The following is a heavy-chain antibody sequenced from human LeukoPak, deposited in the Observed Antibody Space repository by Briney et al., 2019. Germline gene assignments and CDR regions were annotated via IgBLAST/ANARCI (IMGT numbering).Heavy chain of an antibody. J-gene: IGHJ4*02. Sequence: GGSLRLSCAASGFTFSSYSMNWVRQAPGKGLEWVSSISSSSSYIYYADSVKGRFTISRDNAKNSLYLQMNSLRAEDTAVYYCARTSPPRYYFDYWGQGTLVSVSS. CDR3: ARTSPPRYYFDY. CDR2: ISSSSSYI. CDR1: GFTFSSYS. V-gene: IGHV3-21*01.